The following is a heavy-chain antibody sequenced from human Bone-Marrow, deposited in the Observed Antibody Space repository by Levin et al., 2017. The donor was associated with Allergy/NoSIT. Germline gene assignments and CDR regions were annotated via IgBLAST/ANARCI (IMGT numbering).Heavy chain of an antibody. CDR1: GFTFSSYW. CDR2: INSDGSST. V-gene: IGHV3-74*01. J-gene: IGHJ4*02. Sequence: GESLKISCAASGFTFSSYWMHWVRQAPGKGLVWVSRINSDGSSTSYADSVKGRFTISRDNAKNTLYLQMNSLRAEDTAVYYCARGGRGDYRFDYWGQGTLVTVSS. D-gene: IGHD4-17*01. CDR3: ARGGRGDYRFDY.